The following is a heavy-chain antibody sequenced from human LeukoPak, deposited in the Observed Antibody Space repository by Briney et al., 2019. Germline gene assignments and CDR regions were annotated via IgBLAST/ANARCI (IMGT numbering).Heavy chain of an antibody. CDR3: ARDRSSFSYAFDI. Sequence: ASVKVSCKASGYTFTTYAIHWVRQAPGQRLEWMGWISTYSDDRKYSPKFQGTVTITTDTSASTAYLELSSLRSEDTAVYYCARDRSSFSYAFDIWGQGTMVTVSS. CDR2: ISTYSDDR. CDR1: GYTFTTYA. V-gene: IGHV1-3*04. D-gene: IGHD6-6*01. J-gene: IGHJ3*02.